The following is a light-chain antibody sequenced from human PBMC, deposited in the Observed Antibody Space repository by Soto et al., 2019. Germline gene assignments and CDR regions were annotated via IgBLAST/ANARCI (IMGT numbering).Light chain of an antibody. J-gene: IGKJ2*01. CDR2: GAS. CDR3: QQYGSSPYT. V-gene: IGKV3-20*01. Sequence: IVLTQSPGTLSLSPGERATLSCRASQSVSSSYLAWYQQKPGQAPRLLTYGASSRATGIPDRFSGSGSGTDFTLTISRLEPEDFAVYYGQQYGSSPYTFGQGTKLEIK. CDR1: QSVSSSY.